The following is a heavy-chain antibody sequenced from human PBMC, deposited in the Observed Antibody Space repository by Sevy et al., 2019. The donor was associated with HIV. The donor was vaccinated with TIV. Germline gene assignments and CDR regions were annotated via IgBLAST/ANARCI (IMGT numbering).Heavy chain of an antibody. CDR1: GGTFSSYA. D-gene: IGHD3-16*02. CDR2: IIPILRIA. V-gene: IGHV1-69*04. CDR3: ARAPYYDYVWVCYRNPVWFDP. Sequence: ASVKVSCKASGGTFSSYAISWVGQAPGQGLEWMGRIIPILRIANYAQKFQGRVTIIADKSTSTAYMELSSLRSEYTAVYCWARAPYYDYVWVCYRNPVWFDPWGQGTLVTVSS. J-gene: IGHJ5*02.